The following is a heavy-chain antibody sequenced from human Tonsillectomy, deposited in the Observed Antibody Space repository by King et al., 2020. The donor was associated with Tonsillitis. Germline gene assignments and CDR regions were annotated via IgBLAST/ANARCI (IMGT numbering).Heavy chain of an antibody. CDR3: PAKEGYCDSSGYYIGWYFDL. CDR2: IKSKTDGGTT. CDR1: GFTFSNAW. V-gene: IGHV3-15*01. D-gene: IGHD3-22*01. Sequence: VQLVESGGGLVKPGGSLRLSCAASGFTFSNAWMSWVRQAPGKGLEWVGRIKSKTDGGTTDYAAPGKGRFTISRDDSKNTLYLPMNSLKTEDTAVYYCPAKEGYCDSSGYYIGWYFDLWGRGTLVTVSS. J-gene: IGHJ2*01.